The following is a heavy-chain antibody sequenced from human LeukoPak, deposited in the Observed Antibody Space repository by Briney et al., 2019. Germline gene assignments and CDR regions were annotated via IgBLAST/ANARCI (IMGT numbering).Heavy chain of an antibody. CDR3: ARDGLVGALDY. CDR1: GFTFSSYG. CDR2: ISYDGSNK. Sequence: GGSLRLSCAASGFTFSSYGMHWVRQAPGKGLEWVAVISYDGSNKYYADSVKGRFTISRDNSKNTLYLQMNSLRAEDTAVYYCARDGLVGALDYWGQGTLVTVSS. J-gene: IGHJ4*02. D-gene: IGHD1-26*01. V-gene: IGHV3-30*03.